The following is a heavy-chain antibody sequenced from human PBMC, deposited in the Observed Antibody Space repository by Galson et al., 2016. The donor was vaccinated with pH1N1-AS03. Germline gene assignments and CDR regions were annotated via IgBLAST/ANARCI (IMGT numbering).Heavy chain of an antibody. J-gene: IGHJ4*02. CDR3: VTGNQNYFDY. CDR1: GFTVRTFG. CDR2: IWNDGSLK. V-gene: IGHV3-33*01. Sequence: SLRLSCAASGFTVRTFGMHWVRQAPGKGLEWVAVIWNDGSLKKYGDSVKGRFIISRDNSNNTVSLEMSSLRAEDTAVHYCVTGNQNYFDYWGQGTLVTASS. D-gene: IGHD2-8*02.